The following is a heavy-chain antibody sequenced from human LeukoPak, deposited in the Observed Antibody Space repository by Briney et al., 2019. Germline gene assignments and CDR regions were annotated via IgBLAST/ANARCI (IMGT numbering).Heavy chain of an antibody. CDR3: ARAHSSSWYEWFDP. CDR2: IYYSGST. V-gene: IGHV4-30-4*01. Sequence: SETLSLTCTVSGASISSGDYYWSWIRQPPGKGLEWIGYIYYSGSTYYNPSLKSRVTISVDTSKNQFSLKLSSVTAADTAVYYCARAHSSSWYEWFDPWGQGTLVTVSS. J-gene: IGHJ5*02. CDR1: GASISSGDYY. D-gene: IGHD6-13*01.